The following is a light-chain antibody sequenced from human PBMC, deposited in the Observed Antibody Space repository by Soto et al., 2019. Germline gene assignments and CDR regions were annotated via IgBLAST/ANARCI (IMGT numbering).Light chain of an antibody. V-gene: IGKV3-20*01. CDR1: QSIRSHY. Sequence: EIVLTQSPGTLSLPPGERATLSCRASQSIRSHYLAWYQQKPGQAPRLLISGAHNRAPGIPDRFSGSESGTDFTLRISRLEPEDFAVYYCQQYGSSVTFGQGTKVEIK. J-gene: IGKJ1*01. CDR3: QQYGSSVT. CDR2: GAH.